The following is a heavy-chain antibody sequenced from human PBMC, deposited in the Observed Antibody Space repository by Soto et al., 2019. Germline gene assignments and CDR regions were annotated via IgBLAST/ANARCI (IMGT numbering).Heavy chain of an antibody. CDR3: ARGFGKGARQWYFDY. Sequence: GTPVKVSSKASGYTYTSCDINWLRQANGQGLEWMGWMNPNSGNTGYAQKFQGRVTMTRNTSISTAYMELSSLRSEDTAVYYCARGFGKGARQWYFDYWGQGTLVTVSS. J-gene: IGHJ4*02. CDR1: GYTYTSCD. D-gene: IGHD6-6*01. V-gene: IGHV1-8*01. CDR2: MNPNSGNT.